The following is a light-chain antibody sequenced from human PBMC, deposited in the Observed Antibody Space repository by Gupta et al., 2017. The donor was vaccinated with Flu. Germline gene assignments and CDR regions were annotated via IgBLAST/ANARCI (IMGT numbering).Light chain of an antibody. CDR1: SSDIGGYNF. Sequence: QSALTQPASVSGSPGQSISISCTGTSSDIGGYNFVSWYQQYPGKAPKLIIYDVTYRPLGVSYRFSGSKSGNTASLSISGLQIEDEADYYCSSYATTSTLVFGGGTKVTVL. J-gene: IGLJ2*01. V-gene: IGLV2-14*03. CDR2: DVT. CDR3: SSYATTSTLV.